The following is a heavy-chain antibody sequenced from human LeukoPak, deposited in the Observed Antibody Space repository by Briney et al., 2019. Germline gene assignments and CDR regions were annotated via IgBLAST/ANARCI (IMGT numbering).Heavy chain of an antibody. Sequence: SQTLSLTCTVSGVSISSGSYYWTRIRQPAGKGLQWIGRIDTSGSTHNNPCLKSRVTISVDTYKTQFSLKLSSVAAADTAVYYCARELWFGELSSDYYYYSMDVWGKGTTVTVSS. CDR1: GVSISSGSYY. CDR2: IDTSGST. CDR3: ARELWFGELSSDYYYYSMDV. V-gene: IGHV4-61*02. J-gene: IGHJ6*03. D-gene: IGHD3-10*01.